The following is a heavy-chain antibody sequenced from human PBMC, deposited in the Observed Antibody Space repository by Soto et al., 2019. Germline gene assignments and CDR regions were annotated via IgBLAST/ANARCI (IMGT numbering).Heavy chain of an antibody. D-gene: IGHD5-18*01. J-gene: IGHJ6*02. CDR1: GGTFSSYA. Sequence: QVQLVQSGAEVKKPGSSVKVSCKASGGTFSSYAISWVRQAPGQGLEWMGGIIPIFGTANYAQKFQGRVTITADESTSTAYMELSSLRSEDKAVYYCAREGHGSYGADYYYYGMDVWGQGTTVTVSS. CDR3: AREGHGSYGADYYYYGMDV. V-gene: IGHV1-69*01. CDR2: IIPIFGTA.